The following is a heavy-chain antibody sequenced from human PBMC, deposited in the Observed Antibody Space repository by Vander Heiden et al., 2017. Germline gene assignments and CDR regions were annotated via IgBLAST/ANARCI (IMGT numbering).Heavy chain of an antibody. V-gene: IGHV3-21*01. J-gene: IGHJ5*02. CDR2: ISSRRRDI. CDR3: ARDSVLNP. Sequence: EVQLVESGGGLVKPGGSLRLSCAASGFTFSSYSMNWVRQAPGKGLEWVSSISSRRRDIDYADSVKGRFTISRENAKNSLYMKMKSLRAEDTAVDYGARDSVLNPWGQGTMVTVFS. CDR1: GFTFSSYS. D-gene: IGHD2-15*01.